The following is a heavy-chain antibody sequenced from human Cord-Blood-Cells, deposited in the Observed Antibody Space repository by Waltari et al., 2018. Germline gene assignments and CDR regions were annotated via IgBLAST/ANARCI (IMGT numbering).Heavy chain of an antibody. D-gene: IGHD2-15*01. CDR3: TTDVVDCSGGSCYYFDY. V-gene: IGHV3-15*01. Sequence: EVQLVESGGGLVKPGGSLRLSCAASGFTFSNAWMSWFRQAPGKGLEWVGRIKSKTDGGTTDYAAPVKGRFTISRDDSKNTLYLQMNSLKTEDTAVYYCTTDVVDCSGGSCYYFDYWGQGTLVTVSS. J-gene: IGHJ4*02. CDR1: GFTFSNAW. CDR2: IKSKTDGGTT.